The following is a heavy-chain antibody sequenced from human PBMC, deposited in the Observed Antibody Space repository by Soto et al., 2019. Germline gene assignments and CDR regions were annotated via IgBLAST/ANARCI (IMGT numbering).Heavy chain of an antibody. CDR2: ISYDGSNK. D-gene: IGHD6-19*01. CDR3: AKGKLAVAGTIGY. V-gene: IGHV3-30*18. J-gene: IGHJ4*02. Sequence: GGSLRLSCAASGFTFSSYGMHWVRQAPGKGLEWVAVISYDGSNKYYADSVKGRFTISRDNSKNTLYLQMNSLRAEDTAVYYCAKGKLAVAGTIGYWGQGTLVTVSS. CDR1: GFTFSSYG.